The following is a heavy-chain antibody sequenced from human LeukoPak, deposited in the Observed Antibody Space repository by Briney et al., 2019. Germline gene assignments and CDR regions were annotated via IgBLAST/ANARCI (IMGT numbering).Heavy chain of an antibody. J-gene: IGHJ4*02. D-gene: IGHD3-16*01. V-gene: IGHV1-69*05. Sequence: ASVKVSCKASGGTFSSYAISWVRLAPGQGLEWMGGIIPIFGTANYAQKFQGRVTITTDESTSTAYMELSSLRSEDTAVYYCARARPIDPYDYVWGSWGQGTLVTVSS. CDR1: GGTFSSYA. CDR2: IIPIFGTA. CDR3: ARARPIDPYDYVWGS.